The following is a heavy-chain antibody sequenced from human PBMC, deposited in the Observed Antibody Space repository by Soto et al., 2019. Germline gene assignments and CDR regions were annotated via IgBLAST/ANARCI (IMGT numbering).Heavy chain of an antibody. CDR3: LKASTYISSQGWFDT. J-gene: IGHJ5*02. CDR2: ISWNSGNI. Sequence: EVQLVESGGGLVQPGRSLRLSCAASGFSFDGYAMNWVRQPPGKGLEWVSGISWNSGNIDYADSVKGRFTISRDNAKNSLYLQMNSLRAEDTALYYCLKASTYISSQGWFDTWGQGTMVTGSS. V-gene: IGHV3-9*01. D-gene: IGHD6-6*01. CDR1: GFSFDGYA.